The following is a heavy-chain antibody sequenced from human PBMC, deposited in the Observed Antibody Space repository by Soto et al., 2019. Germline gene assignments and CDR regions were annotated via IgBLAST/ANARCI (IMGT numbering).Heavy chain of an antibody. CDR2: IYYSGST. Sequence: SETLSLTCTVSGGSISSGGYYWSWIRQHPGKGLEWIGNIYYSGSTYYNPSLKSRVTISVDTSKNQFSLKLSSVTAADTAVYFCATLCRYSYGFRGTGQVDYGAQGTLVTVSS. V-gene: IGHV4-30-4*08. CDR1: GGSISSGGYY. J-gene: IGHJ4*02. CDR3: ATLCRYSYGFRGTGQVDY. D-gene: IGHD5-18*01.